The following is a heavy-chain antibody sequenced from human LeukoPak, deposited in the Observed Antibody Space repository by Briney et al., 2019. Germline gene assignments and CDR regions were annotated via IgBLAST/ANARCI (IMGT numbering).Heavy chain of an antibody. CDR1: GGSISSYY. Sequence: SETLSLTCTVSGGSISSYYWSWIRQPPGKGPEWIGYIYYSGSTNYNPSLKSRVTISVDTSKNQFSLKLSSVTAADTAVYYCARSGESSSWYPSDWFDPWGQGTLVTVSS. CDR2: IYYSGST. J-gene: IGHJ5*02. V-gene: IGHV4-59*01. CDR3: ARSGESSSWYPSDWFDP. D-gene: IGHD6-13*01.